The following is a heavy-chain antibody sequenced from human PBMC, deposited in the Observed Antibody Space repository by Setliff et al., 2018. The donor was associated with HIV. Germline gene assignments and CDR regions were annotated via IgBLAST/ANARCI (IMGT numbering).Heavy chain of an antibody. CDR2: ISYSGST. Sequence: SETLSLPCTVSGGSISSYYWSWIRQPPGKGLEWIGYISYSGSTNYNPSLKSRVTILVDTSKNHFSLKLPSVTAADTAVYYCARGPTRFYFDYWGQGTLVTV. CDR3: ARGPTRFYFDY. CDR1: GGSISSYY. J-gene: IGHJ4*02. D-gene: IGHD1-1*01. V-gene: IGHV4-59*01.